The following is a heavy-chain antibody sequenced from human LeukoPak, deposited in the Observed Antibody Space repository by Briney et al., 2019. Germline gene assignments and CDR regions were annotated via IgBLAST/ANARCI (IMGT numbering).Heavy chain of an antibody. V-gene: IGHV5-51*01. Sequence: GESLKISCKGSGYGFTSYWIGWVRQMPGKGLEWMGIIYPGDSDTRYSPSFQGQVTISADKSISTAYLQWSSLKASDTAMYYCARLYFGYSYGYNYYYMDVWGKGTTVTVSS. CDR1: GYGFTSYW. CDR3: ARLYFGYSYGYNYYYMDV. D-gene: IGHD5-18*01. J-gene: IGHJ6*03. CDR2: IYPGDSDT.